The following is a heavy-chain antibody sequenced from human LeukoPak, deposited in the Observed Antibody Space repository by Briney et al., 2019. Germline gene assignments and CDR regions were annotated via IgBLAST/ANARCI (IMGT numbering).Heavy chain of an antibody. CDR2: TSGSGGTT. J-gene: IGHJ4*02. D-gene: IGHD2-2*02. Sequence: GGSLRLSCAASGFTFSSYEMNWVRQAPGKGLEWVSYTSGSGGTTYYADSVKGRFTIPRDNAKKSLYLQMNSLRAEDTAVYYCARGGVNYTTYHFACWGQATLVTVS. CDR1: GFTFSSYE. CDR3: ARGGVNYTTYHFAC. V-gene: IGHV3-48*03.